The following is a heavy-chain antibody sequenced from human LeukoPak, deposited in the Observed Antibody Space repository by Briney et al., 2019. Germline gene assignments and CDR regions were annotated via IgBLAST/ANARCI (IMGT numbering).Heavy chain of an antibody. CDR1: GYSISSDYY. CDR3: AREWDNWNAGAFDI. V-gene: IGHV4-38-2*02. D-gene: IGHD1-20*01. CDR2: IYHSGST. J-gene: IGHJ3*02. Sequence: SETLSLTCIVSGYSISSDYYWGWIRQPPGKGLEWIGNIYHSGSTYYNSSLRSRVTISIDTSKNQFSLKLSSVTAADTAVYYCAREWDNWNAGAFDIWGQGTMVTVSS.